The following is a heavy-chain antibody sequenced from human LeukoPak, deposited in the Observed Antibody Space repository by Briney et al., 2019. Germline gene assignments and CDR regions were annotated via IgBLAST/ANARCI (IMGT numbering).Heavy chain of an antibody. D-gene: IGHD6-19*01. J-gene: IGHJ5*02. Sequence: GGSLRLSCAASGFTFSSYEMNWVRQAPGEGLEWVSYISSSGSTIYYADSVKGRFTISRDNAKNSLYLQMNSLRAEDTAVYYCAREDEAVAGTGYNWFDPWGQGTLVTVSS. V-gene: IGHV3-48*03. CDR2: ISSSGSTI. CDR1: GFTFSSYE. CDR3: AREDEAVAGTGYNWFDP.